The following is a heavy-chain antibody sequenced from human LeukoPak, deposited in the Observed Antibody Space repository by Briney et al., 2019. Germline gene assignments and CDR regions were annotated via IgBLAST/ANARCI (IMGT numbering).Heavy chain of an antibody. D-gene: IGHD3-3*01. J-gene: IGHJ4*02. CDR1: GFTFSSYG. CDR2: IRYDGSNK. CDR3: AKDLLPVLYDFWSGYFDY. V-gene: IGHV3-30*02. Sequence: GGSLRLSCAASGFTFSSYGMHWVRQAPGKGLEWVAFIRYDGSNKYYADSVKGRFTISRDNSKNTLYLQMNSLRAEDTAVYYCAKDLLPVLYDFWSGYFDYWGQGTLVTVSS.